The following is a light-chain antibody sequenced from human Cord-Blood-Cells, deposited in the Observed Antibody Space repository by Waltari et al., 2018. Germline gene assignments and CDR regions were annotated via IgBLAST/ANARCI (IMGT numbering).Light chain of an antibody. CDR3: QQYNNWPLT. CDR2: GAS. CDR1: QSVSSN. V-gene: IGKV3-15*01. J-gene: IGKJ4*01. Sequence: PATLSVSPGERATLSCRASQSVSSNLAWYQQKPGQAPRLLIYGASTRATGIPARFSGSGSGTEFTLTISSLQSEDFAVYYCQQYNNWPLTFGGGTKVEIK.